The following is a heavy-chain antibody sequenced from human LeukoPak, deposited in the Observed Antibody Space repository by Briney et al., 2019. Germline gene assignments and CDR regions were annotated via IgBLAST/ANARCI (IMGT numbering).Heavy chain of an antibody. CDR2: ITGSGGST. CDR1: GFTFSSYG. J-gene: IGHJ3*02. Sequence: CGALRLSCAASGFTFSSYGMRRVRQAPGQWLECVSAITGSGGSTYYADSVKGRFTISRDNSTNTLYLQMNSLRAEDTAAYYCAKCFSGLPTAFDIWGQATMVTVSS. D-gene: IGHD3-16*01. CDR3: AKCFSGLPTAFDI. V-gene: IGHV3-23*01.